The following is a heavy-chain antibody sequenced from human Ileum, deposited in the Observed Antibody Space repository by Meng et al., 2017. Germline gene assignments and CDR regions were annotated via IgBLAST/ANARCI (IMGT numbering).Heavy chain of an antibody. J-gene: IGHJ4*02. CDR2: ISASGSLT. CDR3: AKVCYADNRFDY. D-gene: IGHD3-16*01. V-gene: IGHV3-23*01. CDR1: GFTINNYG. Sequence: GESLKISCAASGFTINNYGMSWVRQAPGTGLEWVSGISASGSLTYYADSVKGRFTISRDNSKNTLYLQMNSLRADDTAVYFYAKVCYADNRFDYWGQGTMVTVSS.